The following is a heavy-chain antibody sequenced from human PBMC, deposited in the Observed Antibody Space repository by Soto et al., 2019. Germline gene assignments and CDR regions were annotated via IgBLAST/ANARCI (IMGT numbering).Heavy chain of an antibody. D-gene: IGHD4-4*01. J-gene: IGHJ4*02. CDR2: IWYDGSNK. CDR3: ARDPYSNYVGLFSDPYFDY. CDR1: GFTFSSYG. V-gene: IGHV3-33*01. Sequence: GGSLRLSCAASGFTFSSYGMHWVRQAPGKGLEWVAVIWYDGSNKYYADSVKGRFTISRDNSKNTLYLQMNSLRAEDTAVYYCARDPYSNYVGLFSDPYFDYWGQGTLVTVSS.